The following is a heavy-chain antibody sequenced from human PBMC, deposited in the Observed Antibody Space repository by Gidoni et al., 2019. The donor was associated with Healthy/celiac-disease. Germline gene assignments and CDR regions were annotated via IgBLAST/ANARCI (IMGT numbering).Heavy chain of an antibody. CDR3: ARSTTMIQTFDY. CDR2: IYSGGST. Sequence: EVQLVESGVGLIQPGGSLRLSCAASAFTVSSNYMSWVRQAPGKGLEWVSVIYSGGSTYYADSVKGRFTISRDNSKNTLYLQMNSLRAEDTAVYYCARSTTMIQTFDYWGQGTLVTVSS. CDR1: AFTVSSNY. J-gene: IGHJ4*02. D-gene: IGHD3-22*01. V-gene: IGHV3-53*01.